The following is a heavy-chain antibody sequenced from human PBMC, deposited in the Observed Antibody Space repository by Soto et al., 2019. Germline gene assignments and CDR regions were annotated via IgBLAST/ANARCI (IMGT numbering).Heavy chain of an antibody. Sequence: EVQLVEPGGGLVKPGGSLRLSCAASGLTFSSYWRHWVRQAPGKGLVWVSRISTDGSVTTYADSVKGRRTISRDNAKNTLYLLMNSLRTAATAVYYCARAPYSSGWWGFDYWGRGTPVTVSS. J-gene: IGHJ4*02. D-gene: IGHD6-19*01. CDR3: ARAPYSSGWWGFDY. V-gene: IGHV3-74*01. CDR2: ISTDGSVT. CDR1: GLTFSSYW.